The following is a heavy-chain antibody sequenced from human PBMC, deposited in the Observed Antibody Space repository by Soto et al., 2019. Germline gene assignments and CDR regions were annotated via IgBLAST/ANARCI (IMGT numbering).Heavy chain of an antibody. D-gene: IGHD3-10*01. V-gene: IGHV1-46*01. CDR3: AREITMVRGVIIPHFDY. Sequence: GASVKVSCKASGYIFTSYYIHWVRQAPGQGLEWMGWINPFDGSRMFAQSFQGRVTMTRDTSTSTVYMEVSSLRAEDTAVYYCAREITMVRGVIIPHFDYWGQGTLVTVSS. CDR1: GYIFTSYY. CDR2: INPFDGSR. J-gene: IGHJ4*02.